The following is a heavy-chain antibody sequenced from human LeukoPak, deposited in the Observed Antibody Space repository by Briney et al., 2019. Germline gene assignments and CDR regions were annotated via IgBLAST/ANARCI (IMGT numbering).Heavy chain of an antibody. CDR1: GYTFTGYY. V-gene: IGHV1-2*02. J-gene: IGHJ5*02. Sequence: GASVKVSCKASGYTFTGYYMHWVRQAPGQGLEWMGWINPNSGGTNYAQKFQGRVTMTRDTSLSTAYMELSRLRSDDTAVYYCARSRMVRGVMSWFDPWGQGTLVTVSS. D-gene: IGHD3-10*01. CDR2: INPNSGGT. CDR3: ARSRMVRGVMSWFDP.